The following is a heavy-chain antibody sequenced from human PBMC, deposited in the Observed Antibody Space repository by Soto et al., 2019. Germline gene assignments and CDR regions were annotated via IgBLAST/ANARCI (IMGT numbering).Heavy chain of an antibody. V-gene: IGHV2-5*02. D-gene: IGHD5-18*01. J-gene: IGHJ4*02. Sequence: QITLKESGPTLVKPTQTLTLTCTFSGFSLSPSGVGVGWIRQPPVKALEWLGIIFWDEDKRYRPSLKGRLTSPKDHSKKQLDLKVTNMDAVDTATYYCAHLPWKQLWPRAPVVNWGQGTPVTGSS. CDR1: GFSLSPSGVG. CDR3: AHLPWKQLWPRAPVVN. CDR2: IFWDEDK.